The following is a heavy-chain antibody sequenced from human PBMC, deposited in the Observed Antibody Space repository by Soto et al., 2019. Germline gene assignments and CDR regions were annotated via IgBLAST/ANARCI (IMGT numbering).Heavy chain of an antibody. CDR1: GYTFTSYG. CDR2: ISAYNGNT. Sequence: ASVKVSCKASGYTFTSYGIRWVRQAPGQGLEWMGWISAYNGNTNYAQKLQGRVTMTTDTSTSTACMELRSLRSDDTAVYYCARTRMGDFWSGYYTPYYYGMDVWGQGTTVTVSS. CDR3: ARTRMGDFWSGYYTPYYYGMDV. V-gene: IGHV1-18*04. J-gene: IGHJ6*02. D-gene: IGHD3-3*01.